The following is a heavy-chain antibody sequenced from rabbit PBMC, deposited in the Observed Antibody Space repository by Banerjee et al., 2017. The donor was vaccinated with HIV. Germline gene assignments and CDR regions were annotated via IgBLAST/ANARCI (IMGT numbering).Heavy chain of an antibody. D-gene: IGHD1-1*01. V-gene: IGHV1S40*01. CDR2: IAGSSSGFT. CDR1: GFSFSSSDY. Sequence: QSLEESGGGLVQPEGSLALTCKASGFSFSSSDYICWVRQAPGKGLEWISCIAGSSSGFTYSATWAKGRFTCSKTSSTTVTLQMTSLTVADTATYFCVRGASGSGYYSLWGPGTLVTVS. J-gene: IGHJ4*01. CDR3: VRGASGSGYYSL.